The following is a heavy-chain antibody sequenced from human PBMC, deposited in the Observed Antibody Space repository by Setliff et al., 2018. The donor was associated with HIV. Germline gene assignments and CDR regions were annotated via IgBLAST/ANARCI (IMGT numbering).Heavy chain of an antibody. CDR3: ARGPVVTVRWWYYYYYMDV. CDR1: GYTFTSYY. D-gene: IGHD2-15*01. J-gene: IGHJ6*03. V-gene: IGHV1-46*01. Sequence: ASVKVSCKASGYTFTSYYMHWVRQAPGQGLEWMGIINPRGGSTSYAQKFQGRVTMTRDTSTSTVYMELSSLRSDDTAVYYCARGPVVTVRWWYYYYYMDVWGKGTTVTVSS. CDR2: INPRGGST.